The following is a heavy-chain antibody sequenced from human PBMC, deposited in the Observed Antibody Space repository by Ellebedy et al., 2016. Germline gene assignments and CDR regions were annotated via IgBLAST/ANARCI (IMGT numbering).Heavy chain of an antibody. CDR3: ARDPTSRGIYGELRHYFSGLDV. CDR1: GYTFTSHG. CDR2: ISVSDGNT. Sequence: ASVKVSXXASGYTFTSHGLSWLRQAPGQGLEWMGWISVSDGNTKYAQKFQDRVTMTTDTSTNTSYMELRSLRSDDTAVYYCARDPTSRGIYGELRHYFSGLDVWGQGTTVTVSS. V-gene: IGHV1-18*01. J-gene: IGHJ6*02. D-gene: IGHD4-17*01.